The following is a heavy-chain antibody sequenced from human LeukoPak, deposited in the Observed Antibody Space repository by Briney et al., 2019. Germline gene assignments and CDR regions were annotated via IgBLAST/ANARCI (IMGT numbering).Heavy chain of an antibody. J-gene: IGHJ4*02. CDR3: ARGGPLYSSGPWDY. CDR2: IYYSGST. CDR1: GGSITISSDY. V-gene: IGHV4-39*07. Sequence: SETLSLTCTVSGGSITISSDYWAWIRQPPGKGLEWIGTIYYSGSTYYNPSLKSRVTLSIDTSKNQFSLKLSSVTAADTAVYYCARGGPLYSSGPWDYWGQGTLVTVSS. D-gene: IGHD6-19*01.